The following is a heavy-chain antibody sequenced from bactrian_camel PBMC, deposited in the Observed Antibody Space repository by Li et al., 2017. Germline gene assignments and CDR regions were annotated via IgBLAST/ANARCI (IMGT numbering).Heavy chain of an antibody. CDR1: GDTHSRYC. CDR2: VGHDGTT. CDR3: AAGGGNGAFCYTGERSMGY. Sequence: DVQLVESGGGSVQTGGSLRLSCSISGDTHSRYCMGWFRQFPGQAREGVVVVGHDGTTAYADSVKGRFSASRANAENTLDLQMNSLKPEDTAMYYCAAGGGNGAFCYTGERSMGYWGQGTQVTVS. D-gene: IGHD2*01. V-gene: IGHV3S44*01. J-gene: IGHJ4*01.